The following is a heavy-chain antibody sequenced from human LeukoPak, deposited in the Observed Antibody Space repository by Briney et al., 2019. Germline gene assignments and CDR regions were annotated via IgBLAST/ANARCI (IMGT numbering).Heavy chain of an antibody. V-gene: IGHV3-13*01. CDR1: GFTFSSHD. Sequence: PGGSLRLSCVASGFTFSSHDMHWVRQPPGKGLEWVAGIGTAADTYYPGSVKARFTISRDDAKNSLYLQMNSLGAGDTAVYFCARAKGGGAILDIWGQGARVTVSS. CDR3: ARAKGGGAILDI. D-gene: IGHD3-16*01. CDR2: IGTAADT. J-gene: IGHJ3*02.